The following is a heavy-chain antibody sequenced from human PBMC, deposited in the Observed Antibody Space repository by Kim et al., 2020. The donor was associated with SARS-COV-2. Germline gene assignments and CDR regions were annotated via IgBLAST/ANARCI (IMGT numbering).Heavy chain of an antibody. CDR1: GFTFGDYA. Sequence: GGSLRLSCTASGFTFGDYAMSWFRQAPGKGLEWVGFIRSKAYGGTTEYAASVKGRFTISRDESKSIAYLQMNSLKTEDTAVYYCTREYLAPIVVVPAALEYDAFDISGQETMVTVSS. V-gene: IGHV3-49*03. J-gene: IGHJ3*02. CDR2: IRSKAYGGTT. D-gene: IGHD2-2*01. CDR3: TREYLAPIVVVPAALEYDAFDI.